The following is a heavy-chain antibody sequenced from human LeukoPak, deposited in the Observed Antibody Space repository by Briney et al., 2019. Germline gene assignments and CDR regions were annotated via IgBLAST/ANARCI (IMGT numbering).Heavy chain of an antibody. D-gene: IGHD2-8*01. V-gene: IGHV3-49*04. CDR1: GFTFGDYA. Sequence: GGSLRLSCTASGFTFGDYAMSWVRQAPGKGLEWVGFIRSKAYGGTTEYAASVKGRFTISRDDSKSIAYLQMNSLKTEDTAVYYCTRVRVWSLDAFDIWGQGTMVTVS. J-gene: IGHJ3*02. CDR3: TRVRVWSLDAFDI. CDR2: IRSKAYGGTT.